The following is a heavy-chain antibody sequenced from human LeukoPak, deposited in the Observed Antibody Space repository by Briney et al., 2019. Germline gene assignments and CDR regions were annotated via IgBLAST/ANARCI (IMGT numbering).Heavy chain of an antibody. J-gene: IGHJ4*02. V-gene: IGHV4-39*01. D-gene: IGHD3-3*01. CDR3: ARGSYDFWSGYYTPPFDY. CDR1: GGSISSSSYY. CDR2: IYYSGST. Sequence: KPSETLSLTCTVSGGSISSSSYYWGWIRQPPGKGLEWIGSIYYSGSTYYNPSLKSRVTISVDTSKNQFSQKLSSVTAADTAVYYCARGSYDFWSGYYTPPFDYWGQGTLVTVSS.